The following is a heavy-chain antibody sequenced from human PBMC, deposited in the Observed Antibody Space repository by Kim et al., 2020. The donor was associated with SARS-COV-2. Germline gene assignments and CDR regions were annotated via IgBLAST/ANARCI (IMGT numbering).Heavy chain of an antibody. D-gene: IGHD6-13*01. CDR2: ISHDGSQA. CDR3: TKRGATTGTMYYYGLDV. Sequence: GGSPRLSCAASGFTFGNYGGHWVRQAPGKGLEWVAFISHDGSQAYYRDSVKGRFMISRDNLKNTMFLEMNSLGAEDTGVYYCTKRGATTGTMYYYGLDVWGQGTTVTVSS. J-gene: IGHJ6*02. V-gene: IGHV3-30*02. CDR1: GFTFGNYG.